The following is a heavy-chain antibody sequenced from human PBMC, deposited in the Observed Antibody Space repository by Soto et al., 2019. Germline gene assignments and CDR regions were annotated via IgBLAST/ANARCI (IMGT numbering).Heavy chain of an antibody. CDR2: ISSSSSYI. J-gene: IGHJ5*02. D-gene: IGHD2-2*02. V-gene: IGHV3-21*01. CDR1: GFTFSSYS. CDR3: ARDPGGNVTAAISWFEP. Sequence: GGSLRLSCAASGFTFSSYSMNWVRQAPGKGLEWVSSISSSSSYIYYADSVKGRFTISRDNAKNSLYPQMNSLRAEDTHVYYCARDPGGNVTAAISWFEPWGQGTLVTVSS.